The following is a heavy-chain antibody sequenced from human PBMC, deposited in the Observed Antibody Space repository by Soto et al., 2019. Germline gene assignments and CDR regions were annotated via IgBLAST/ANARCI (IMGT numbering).Heavy chain of an antibody. Sequence: GGSPRLSCAASGLTFSSYSMNWVRQAPGKGLEWVSSISSSSSYRYYVHSVKGRFTISRDNAKNSLDLQMNSLGAEDTAVYYCARYPKPYDSSAYYYYWGQGTLVTVSS. J-gene: IGHJ4*02. CDR1: GLTFSSYS. CDR3: ARYPKPYDSSAYYYY. CDR2: ISSSSSYR. V-gene: IGHV3-21*01. D-gene: IGHD3-22*01.